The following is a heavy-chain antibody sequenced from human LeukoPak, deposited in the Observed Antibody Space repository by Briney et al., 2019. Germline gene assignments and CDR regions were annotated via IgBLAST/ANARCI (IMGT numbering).Heavy chain of an antibody. J-gene: IGHJ3*01. D-gene: IGHD2-15*01. CDR2: MSYSGST. CDR3: ARAGIVDAFDV. Sequence: PSETLSLTCTVSGGSMADYYWSWIRQAPGKGLEWIGYMSYSGSTNYNPSLKSRVTISVDTSKNQFSLNLNSVSAADTAVYYCARAGIVDAFDVWGQGTMVTVSS. V-gene: IGHV4-59*01. CDR1: GGSMADYY.